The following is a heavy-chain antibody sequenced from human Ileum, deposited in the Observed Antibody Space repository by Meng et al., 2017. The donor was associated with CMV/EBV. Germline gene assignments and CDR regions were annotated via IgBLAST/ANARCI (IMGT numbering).Heavy chain of an antibody. CDR2: TVYGEST. J-gene: IGHJ5*02. Sequence: CTVSGGAHSMCRYQWNWRRQPPGKGREWIGQTVYGESTNYKPSLKSRLNISVDTSKNQFSLSLNSVTAADTAVYFCAGLLLGNAGRGPWGQGALVTVSS. V-gene: IGHV4-61*01. D-gene: IGHD5/OR15-5a*01. CDR1: GGAHSMCRYQ. CDR3: AGLLLGNAGRGP.